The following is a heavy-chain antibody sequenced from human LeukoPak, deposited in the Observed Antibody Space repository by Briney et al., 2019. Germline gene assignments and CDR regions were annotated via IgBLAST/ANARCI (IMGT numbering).Heavy chain of an antibody. CDR2: ISGDGGST. V-gene: IGHV3-43*02. CDR1: GFTFDDYA. D-gene: IGHD3-22*01. CDR3: AKDMPFGLGTYYYDSSGPKVYYYGMDV. J-gene: IGHJ6*02. Sequence: GGSLRLSCAASGFTFDDYAMHWVRQAPGKGLEWVSLISGDGGSTYYADSVKGRFTISRDNSKNSLYLQMNSLRTEDTALYYCAKDMPFGLGTYYYDSSGPKVYYYGMDVWGQGTTVTVSS.